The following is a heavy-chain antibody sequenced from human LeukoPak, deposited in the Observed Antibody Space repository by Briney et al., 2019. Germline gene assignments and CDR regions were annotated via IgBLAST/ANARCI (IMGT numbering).Heavy chain of an antibody. Sequence: ASVKVSCKASGYTFTGYYMHWVRQAPGQGLEWMGCINPNSGGTKYAQKFQGGVTLTRDTSISTAYMELSRLRSDDTAVYYCARGEALYGGAIVYWGQGTLVTVSS. J-gene: IGHJ4*02. D-gene: IGHD3-16*02. V-gene: IGHV1-2*02. CDR2: INPNSGGT. CDR1: GYTFTGYY. CDR3: ARGEALYGGAIVY.